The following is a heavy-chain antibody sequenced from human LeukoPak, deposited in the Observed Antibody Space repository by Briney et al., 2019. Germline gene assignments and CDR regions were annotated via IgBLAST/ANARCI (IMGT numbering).Heavy chain of an antibody. CDR1: GFMFHDYA. V-gene: IGHV3-43*02. J-gene: IGHJ4*02. D-gene: IGHD6-19*01. CDR2: ISGDGGST. CDR3: ASESESSGWYDY. Sequence: GGSLGLSCAAPGFMFHDYAIHWVRQAPGKGLEWVSLISGDGGSTFYADSVKGRFTISRDNSKNSLYLQMNSLRSDDTAFYCASESESSGWYDYWGQGTLVTVSS.